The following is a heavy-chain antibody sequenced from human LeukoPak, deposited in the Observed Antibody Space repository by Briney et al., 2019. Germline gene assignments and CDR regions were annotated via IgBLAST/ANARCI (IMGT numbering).Heavy chain of an antibody. V-gene: IGHV1-2*02. CDR2: INPDSGVT. CDR3: ARDGTFDI. CDR1: GYTFTDYY. D-gene: IGHD2-15*01. J-gene: IGHJ3*02. Sequence: ASVKVSCKASGYTFTDYYMHWGRQAPGQGLEWMGWINPDSGVTNYPQKFQGRVTMTRDTSSSTAYMELIRLRSDDTAVYHCARDGTFDIWGQGTMVTVSS.